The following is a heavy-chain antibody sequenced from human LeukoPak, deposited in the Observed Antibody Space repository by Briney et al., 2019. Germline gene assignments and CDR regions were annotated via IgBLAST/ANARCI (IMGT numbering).Heavy chain of an antibody. CDR2: IYYSGRT. J-gene: IGHJ3*02. V-gene: IGHV4-59*01. D-gene: IGHD1-1*01. Sequence: NASETLSLTCTVSSGSISDYYWIWIRQPPGKGLEWIGYIYYSGRTDYNPSLKSRVTISIDTSKNHFSLNLRSVTAADTAVYYCARGGSMSQRLYAFDIWGHGTMVTVSS. CDR1: SGSISDYY. CDR3: ARGGSMSQRLYAFDI.